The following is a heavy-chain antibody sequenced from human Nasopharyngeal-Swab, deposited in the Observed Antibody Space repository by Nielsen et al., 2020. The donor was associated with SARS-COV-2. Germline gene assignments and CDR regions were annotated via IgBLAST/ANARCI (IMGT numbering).Heavy chain of an antibody. Sequence: GGSLRLSWAAFALTFRTSAMSWVRQAPGKGLEWVSLIGGSGTITYYVDSVKGRFTISRDNSKNMVYLQMNNLRAEDTAIYYCSGAGGTSGWYEYWGRGTLVTVSS. CDR2: IGGSGTIT. V-gene: IGHV3-23*01. D-gene: IGHD6-19*01. CDR3: SGAGGTSGWYEY. CDR1: ALTFRTSA. J-gene: IGHJ4*02.